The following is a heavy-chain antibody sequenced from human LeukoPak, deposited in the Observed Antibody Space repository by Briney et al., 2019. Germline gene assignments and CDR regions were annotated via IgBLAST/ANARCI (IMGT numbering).Heavy chain of an antibody. D-gene: IGHD3-16*01. CDR1: GFTFINAW. V-gene: IGHV3-15*01. J-gene: IGHJ5*02. CDR3: AKDPFRGTYKGWFDP. CDR2: IKSKDDGETT. Sequence: GGSLRLSCAASGFTFINAWMTWVRQVPGKGLEWVGRIKSKDDGETTDYAAPVTGRFTISRDDSKDTVFLQMDSLKTEDTAVYYCAKDPFRGTYKGWFDPWGQGTLVTVSS.